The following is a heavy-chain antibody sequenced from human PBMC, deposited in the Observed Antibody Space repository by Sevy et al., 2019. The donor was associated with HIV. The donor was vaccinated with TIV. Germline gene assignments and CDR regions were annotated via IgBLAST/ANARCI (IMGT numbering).Heavy chain of an antibody. CDR2: ISYEGSNE. CDR1: TFTFGHYA. V-gene: IGHV3-30*04. J-gene: IGHJ4*02. CDR3: ARDWGTPPTAILYYFDF. Sequence: GGSLRLSCAASTFTFGHYAMHWVRQAPGKGLQWVAGISYEGSNEYYTDSVKGRFTISRDNSKNTLNLEMNSLRVEDTALYYCARDWGTPPTAILYYFDFWGQGIPVTVSS. D-gene: IGHD3-16*01.